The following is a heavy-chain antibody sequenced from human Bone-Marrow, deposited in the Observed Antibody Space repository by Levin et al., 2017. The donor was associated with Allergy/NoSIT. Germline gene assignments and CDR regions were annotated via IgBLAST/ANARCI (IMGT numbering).Heavy chain of an antibody. CDR3: ARYRYQLPVLKNWFDP. V-gene: IGHV5-10-1*01. CDR1: GYSFTSYW. D-gene: IGHD2-2*01. Sequence: HGESLKISCKGSGYSFTSYWISWVRQMPGKGLEWMGRIDPSDSYTNYSPSFQGHVTISADKSISTAYLQWSSLKASDTAMYYCARYRYQLPVLKNWFDPWGQGTLVTVSS. J-gene: IGHJ5*02. CDR2: IDPSDSYT.